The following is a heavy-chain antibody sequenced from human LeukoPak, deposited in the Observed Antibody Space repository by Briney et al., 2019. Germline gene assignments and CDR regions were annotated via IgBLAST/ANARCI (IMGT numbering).Heavy chain of an antibody. CDR2: INQDGTEK. V-gene: IGHV3-7*01. CDR3: AKYCGGGNCTNGLDY. J-gene: IGHJ4*02. CDR1: GFTFSSYW. D-gene: IGHD2-15*01. Sequence: PGGSLRLSCAASGFTFSSYWMSWVRQAPGKGLEWVANINQDGTEKYHVESVKGRFAISRDNAYNSLYLQMNSLRAEDTAVYYCAKYCGGGNCTNGLDYWGQGTLVTVSS.